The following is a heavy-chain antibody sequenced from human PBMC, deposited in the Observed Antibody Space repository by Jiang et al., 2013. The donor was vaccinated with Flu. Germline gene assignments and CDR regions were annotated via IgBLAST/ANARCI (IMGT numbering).Heavy chain of an antibody. V-gene: IGHV3-15*01. CDR1: RFTFSNAW. Sequence: QLVESGGGLVKPGGSLRLSCVGSRFTFSNAWMIWVRQAPGKGLEWVGRIKPITDGGTIEYAAPVKGRFTISRDDSRSTVYLQMNGLKTEDTALYYCATDRVTAGYSSGWYHPLDFWGQGTLVTVSS. CDR3: ATDRVTAGYSSGWYHPLDF. CDR2: IKPITDGGTI. D-gene: IGHD6-19*01. J-gene: IGHJ4*02.